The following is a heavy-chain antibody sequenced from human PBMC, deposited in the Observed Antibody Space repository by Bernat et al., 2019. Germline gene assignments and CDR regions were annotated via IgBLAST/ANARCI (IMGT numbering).Heavy chain of an antibody. J-gene: IGHJ4*02. D-gene: IGHD3-10*01. CDR2: ITRTSTYM. CDR3: ARDPGFGN. V-gene: IGHV3-21*01. Sequence: EVQLVESGGGLVKPGGSLRLSCAASGFTFSGYSMNWVRQAPGKGLEWVSSITRTSTYMNYADSVKGRFTISRDNAKNSLSLQMNSLRAEDTAVYYCARDPGFGNWGQGTLVTVSS. CDR1: GFTFSGYS.